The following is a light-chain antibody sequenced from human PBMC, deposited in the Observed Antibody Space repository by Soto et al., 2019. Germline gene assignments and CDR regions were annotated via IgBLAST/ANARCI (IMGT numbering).Light chain of an antibody. CDR1: QSVSTS. J-gene: IGKJ1*01. CDR2: GAS. CDR3: QQYNNWWT. V-gene: IGKV3-15*01. Sequence: EIVMTQSPATLSVSPGETATLSCRASQSVSTSLAWYQQKPGQAPRLLISGASTRATGVPARFSGSGSETEFTLTISLLQSEDFAVYYCQQYNNWWTFGQGTKVEIK.